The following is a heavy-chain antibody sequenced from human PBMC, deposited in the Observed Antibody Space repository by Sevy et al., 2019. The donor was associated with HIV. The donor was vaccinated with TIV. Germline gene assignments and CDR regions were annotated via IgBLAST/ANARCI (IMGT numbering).Heavy chain of an antibody. J-gene: IGHJ6*02. CDR3: ARGPTSIVRGRTVYYGLDV. CDR1: GDTFTSYG. D-gene: IGHD1-26*01. Sequence: ASVKVSCKASGDTFTSYGISWVRQAPGQGLEWMGWVTVYNGNPNYALKFQDRLILTTDTSTSTAYMELRSLGSDDTAVYYCARGPTSIVRGRTVYYGLDVWGQGTTVTVSS. V-gene: IGHV1-18*01. CDR2: VTVYNGNP.